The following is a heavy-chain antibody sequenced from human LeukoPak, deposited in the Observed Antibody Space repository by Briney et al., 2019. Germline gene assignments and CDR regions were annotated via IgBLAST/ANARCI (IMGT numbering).Heavy chain of an antibody. V-gene: IGHV4-4*02. Sequence: SGTLSLTCAVSGGSISSSNWWSWVRQPPGKGLEWIGEIYHSGSTNYNPSLKSRVTISVDKSKNQFSLKLSSVTAADTAVYYCARVSWFPGTSYYYMDVWGKGTTVTVSS. CDR3: ARVSWFPGTSYYYMDV. CDR1: GGSISSSNW. CDR2: IYHSGST. J-gene: IGHJ6*03. D-gene: IGHD1-1*01.